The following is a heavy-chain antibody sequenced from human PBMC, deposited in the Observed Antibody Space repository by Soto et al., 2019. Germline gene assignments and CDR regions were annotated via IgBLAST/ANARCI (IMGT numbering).Heavy chain of an antibody. V-gene: IGHV3-23*01. CDR2: ISGPGINI. J-gene: IGHJ4*02. CDR1: GFTFSGCA. CDR3: AKGPVGAITFVGF. Sequence: EVQLLQSGGGLVQPGGSLRLSCAASGFTFSGCAMTWVRQAPGKGLEWVSVISGPGINIFYGDSVKGRFSISRDNSNNMVYLQMSSLTADDTAVYYCAKGPVGAITFVGFWGQGTLVIVSS. D-gene: IGHD1-26*01.